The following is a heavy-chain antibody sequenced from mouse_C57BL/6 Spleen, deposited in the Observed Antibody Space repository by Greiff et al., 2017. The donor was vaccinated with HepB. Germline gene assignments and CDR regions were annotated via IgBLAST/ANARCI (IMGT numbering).Heavy chain of an antibody. CDR2: IYPSDSET. CDR1: GYTFTSYW. Sequence: QVQLQQPGAELVRPGSSVKLSCKASGYTFTSYWMDWVKQRPGQGLEWIGNIYPSDSETHYNQKFKDKATLTVDKSSSTAYMQLSSLTSEDSAVYYCARGDYYGSSPMDYWGQGTSVTVSS. J-gene: IGHJ4*01. D-gene: IGHD1-1*01. CDR3: ARGDYYGSSPMDY. V-gene: IGHV1-61*01.